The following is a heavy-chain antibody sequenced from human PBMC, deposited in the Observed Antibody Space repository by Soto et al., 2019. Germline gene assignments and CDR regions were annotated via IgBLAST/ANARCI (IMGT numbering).Heavy chain of an antibody. D-gene: IGHD1-7*01. CDR2: ILSDGNNK. Sequence: QVQLVESGGGVVQPGRSLRLSCAASGFTFSSYGMHWVRQAPGKGLEWVAVILSDGNNKFYADSVKGRFTISRDNSKNTLYLQMDSLIVEDTAVYYCAKGRGNYWAIDSWGQGTLVTVSS. CDR1: GFTFSSYG. CDR3: AKGRGNYWAIDS. J-gene: IGHJ4*02. V-gene: IGHV3-30*18.